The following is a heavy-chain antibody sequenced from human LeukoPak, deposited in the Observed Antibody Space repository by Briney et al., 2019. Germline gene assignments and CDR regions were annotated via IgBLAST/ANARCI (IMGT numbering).Heavy chain of an antibody. Sequence: PGRSLRLSCAASGFTFDDYAMHWVRQAPGKGLEWVSGISWNSGSIGYADSVKGRFTISRDNAKNSLYLQMNSLRAEDTALYYCAKVSGRWLRFGDDAFDIWGQGTMVTVSS. J-gene: IGHJ3*02. D-gene: IGHD5-12*01. CDR2: ISWNSGSI. V-gene: IGHV3-9*01. CDR1: GFTFDDYA. CDR3: AKVSGRWLRFGDDAFDI.